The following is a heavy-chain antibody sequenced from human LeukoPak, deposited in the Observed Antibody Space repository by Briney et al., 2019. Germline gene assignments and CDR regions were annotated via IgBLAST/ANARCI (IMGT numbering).Heavy chain of an antibody. Sequence: GGSLRLSCAASGFTFSSYSMNWVRQAPGKGLEWVSYISSSSSTIYYADSVKGQFTISRDNAKNSLYLQMNSLRDEDTAVYYCARDGMVRGVIIWDAFDIWGQGTMVTVSS. CDR1: GFTFSSYS. V-gene: IGHV3-48*02. CDR3: ARDGMVRGVIIWDAFDI. CDR2: ISSSSSTI. D-gene: IGHD3-10*01. J-gene: IGHJ3*02.